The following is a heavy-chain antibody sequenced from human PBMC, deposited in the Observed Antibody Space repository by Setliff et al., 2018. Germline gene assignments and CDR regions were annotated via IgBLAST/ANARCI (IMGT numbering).Heavy chain of an antibody. J-gene: IGHJ4*02. CDR3: ARRGMSSSWCQGYFDY. CDR2: IYYSGST. V-gene: IGHV4-39*01. D-gene: IGHD6-13*01. Sequence: PSETLSLTRTVSSGSISSSSYYWGWIRQPPGKGLEWIGSIYYSGSTDYNPSLKSRVTITVETSKNQFSLKLSSVAAADTAVYYCARRGMSSSWCQGYFDYWGQGTLVTVSS. CDR1: SGSISSSSYY.